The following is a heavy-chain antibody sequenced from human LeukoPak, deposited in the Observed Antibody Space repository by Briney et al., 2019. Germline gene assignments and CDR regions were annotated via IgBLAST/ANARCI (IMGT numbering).Heavy chain of an antibody. CDR2: IKQDGSEK. J-gene: IGHJ4*02. V-gene: IGHV3-7*03. CDR3: TTSPPLSSGYYYRY. Sequence: GGSLRLSCAASGFTFSSYWMSWVRQAPGKGLEWVANIKQDGSEKYYVDSVKGRFTISRDNAKNSLYLQMNSLKTEDTAVYYCTTSPPLSSGYYYRYWGQGTLVTVSS. D-gene: IGHD3-22*01. CDR1: GFTFSSYW.